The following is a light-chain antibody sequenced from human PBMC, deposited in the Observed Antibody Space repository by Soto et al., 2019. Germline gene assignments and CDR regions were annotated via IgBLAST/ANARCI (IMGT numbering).Light chain of an antibody. CDR1: QSVLYSSNNQNY. Sequence: DIVMTQSPDSLAVSLGERATINCKSSQSVLYSSNNQNYLAWYQQKPGQPPKLLISWASTRYSGVPDRFSGSGSGTDFTLTISSLQAEDVAVYYCQQYYSTPYTFGQGTKLETK. CDR3: QQYYSTPYT. CDR2: WAS. J-gene: IGKJ2*01. V-gene: IGKV4-1*01.